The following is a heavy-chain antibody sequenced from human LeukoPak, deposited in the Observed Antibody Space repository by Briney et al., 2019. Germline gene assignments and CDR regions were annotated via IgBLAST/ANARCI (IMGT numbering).Heavy chain of an antibody. CDR1: GLRFRNYG. CDR2: IWYDGSNQ. D-gene: IGHD1-26*01. J-gene: IGHJ4*02. V-gene: IGHV3-33*01. CDR3: ATDRNSGKYYDY. Sequence: PGGSLRLSCAASGLRFRNYGMHWVRQAPGKGLEWVAVIWYDGSNQYYVDSVKGRFTVSRDNAKNTLYLQMNSLRAEDTAVYYCATDRNSGKYYDYWGQGTLVTVSS.